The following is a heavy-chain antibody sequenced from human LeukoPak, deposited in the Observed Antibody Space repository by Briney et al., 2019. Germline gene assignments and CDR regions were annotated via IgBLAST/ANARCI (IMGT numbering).Heavy chain of an antibody. V-gene: IGHV3-11*06. J-gene: IGHJ4*02. CDR2: ISSSSYT. D-gene: IGHD3-9*01. CDR3: ARSGYDILTGYYNY. CDR1: GFTFSDYY. Sequence: GGSLRLSCAASGFTFSDYYMNWIRQAPGKGLEWVSYISSSSYTNYADSVKGRFTISRDNAKNSLYLQMNSLRAEDTAVYYCARSGYDILTGYYNYWGQGTLVTVSS.